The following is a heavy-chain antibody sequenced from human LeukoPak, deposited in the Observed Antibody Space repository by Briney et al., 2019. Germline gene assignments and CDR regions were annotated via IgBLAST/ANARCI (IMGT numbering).Heavy chain of an antibody. CDR2: IYYSGST. V-gene: IGHV4-39*01. CDR1: GDSIISSSHY. D-gene: IGHD3/OR15-3a*01. Sequence: SETLSLTCTVFGDSIISSSHYWGWIRQPPGKGLEWIGSIYYSGSTHFNPSLQSRVTMSVDASKNQFSLKLSSVTAADTAGYYCARHWTGYDYYGMDVWGQGTTVTVSS. J-gene: IGHJ6*02. CDR3: ARHWTGYDYYGMDV.